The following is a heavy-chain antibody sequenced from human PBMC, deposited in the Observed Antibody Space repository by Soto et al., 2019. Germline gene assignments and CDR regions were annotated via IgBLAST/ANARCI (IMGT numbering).Heavy chain of an antibody. CDR3: ARGEMATSNIPLLLRWYFDL. V-gene: IGHV1-69*11. D-gene: IGHD3-22*01. Sequence: QVQLVQSGAEVKKPGSSVKVSCKASGGTFSSYSISWVRQAPGQGLEWMGGIIPILGTTNHAQKFQGRVTITADESTSTAYMDLNSLRSEDTAVYYCARGEMATSNIPLLLRWYFDLWGRGTLVTVSS. CDR1: GGTFSSYS. CDR2: IIPILGTT. J-gene: IGHJ2*01.